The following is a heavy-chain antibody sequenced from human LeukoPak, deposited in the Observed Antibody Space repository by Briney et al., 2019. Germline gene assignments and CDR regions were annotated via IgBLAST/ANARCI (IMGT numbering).Heavy chain of an antibody. D-gene: IGHD3-10*01. CDR3: ARDSTYGSGSYYFSYYYYGMDV. J-gene: IGHJ6*02. Sequence: GSLRLSCAASGFTFSSYSMNWVRQAPGKGLEWVSSISSSSSYIYYADSVKGRFTFSRDNAKNSLYLQMNSLRAEDTAVYYCARDSTYGSGSYYFSYYYYGMDVWDQGTTVTVSS. V-gene: IGHV3-21*01. CDR1: GFTFSSYS. CDR2: ISSSSSYI.